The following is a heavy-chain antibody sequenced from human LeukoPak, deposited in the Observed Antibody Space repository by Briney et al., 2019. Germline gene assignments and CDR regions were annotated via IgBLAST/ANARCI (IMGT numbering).Heavy chain of an antibody. CDR2: IFHGGNT. Sequence: SGTLSLTCDVSGASISSNNWWSWVRQPPGKGLEWIGEIFHGGNTNYNPSLKSRVTISVDKSNNQFSLKLSSVTAADTAVYYCARFYGDPGAFDIWGQGTMVTVSS. J-gene: IGHJ3*02. CDR3: ARFYGDPGAFDI. CDR1: GASISSNNW. V-gene: IGHV4-4*02. D-gene: IGHD4-17*01.